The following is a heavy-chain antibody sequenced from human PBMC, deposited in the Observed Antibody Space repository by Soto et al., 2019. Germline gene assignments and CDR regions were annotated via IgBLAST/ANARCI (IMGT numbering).Heavy chain of an antibody. CDR1: GGIFSSNT. Sequence: QVYLVQSGAEVKKPGSSVKISCKASGGIFSSNTINWVRQAAGHGLEWMGGIIPLVGPANYAEKFQGRVTITADKDTKTEYMELKTLRSEDTAVYYCASKAACGGECYCVDSWGQGTLVTVSS. CDR3: ASKAACGGECYCVDS. V-gene: IGHV1-69*06. CDR2: IIPLVGPA. J-gene: IGHJ4*02. D-gene: IGHD2-21*01.